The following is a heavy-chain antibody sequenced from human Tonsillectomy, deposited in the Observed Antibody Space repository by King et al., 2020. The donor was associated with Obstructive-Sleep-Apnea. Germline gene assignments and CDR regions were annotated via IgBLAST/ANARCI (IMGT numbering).Heavy chain of an antibody. D-gene: IGHD1-26*01. CDR2: INHSGST. CDR1: GESFSGCY. Sequence: VQLQQWGPGLLKPSETLSLTCAVYGESFSGCYWTWIRQPPGKGLEWIGEINHSGSTIYSPSLKSRVTISVDTSKNQFSLNLSSVTAADTAVYYCARLRAGQGSNAFYYWGQGALVTASS. J-gene: IGHJ4*02. V-gene: IGHV4-34*01. CDR3: ARLRAGQGSNAFYY.